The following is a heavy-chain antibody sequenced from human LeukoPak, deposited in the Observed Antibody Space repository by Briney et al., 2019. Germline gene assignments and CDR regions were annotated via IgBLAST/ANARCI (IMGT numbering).Heavy chain of an antibody. D-gene: IGHD3-22*01. J-gene: IGHJ3*02. CDR2: IYYSGST. V-gene: IGHV4-30-4*01. CDR3: ARDRVGGYYDSSGYYGAFDI. Sequence: PSETLSLTCTVPGGSISSDDYYWTWIRQPPGKGLEWIGYIYYSGSTYYNPSLKSRVTISVDTSKNQFSLKLSSVTAADTAVYYCARDRVGGYYDSSGYYGAFDIWGQGTMVTVSS. CDR1: GGSISSDDYY.